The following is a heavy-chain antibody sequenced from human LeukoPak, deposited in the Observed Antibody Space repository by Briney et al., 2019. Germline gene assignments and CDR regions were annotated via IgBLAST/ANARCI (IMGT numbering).Heavy chain of an antibody. D-gene: IGHD2-21*02. Sequence: GGSLRLSCAASGFTFSSYAMSWVRQAPGKGLEWVSAISGSGGSTYYADFVKGRFTISGDNSKNTLYLQMNRLRAEDTAVYYCAKPQNCGGDCYQYYFDYWGQGTLVTVSS. CDR3: AKPQNCGGDCYQYYFDY. V-gene: IGHV3-23*01. J-gene: IGHJ4*02. CDR2: ISGSGGST. CDR1: GFTFSSYA.